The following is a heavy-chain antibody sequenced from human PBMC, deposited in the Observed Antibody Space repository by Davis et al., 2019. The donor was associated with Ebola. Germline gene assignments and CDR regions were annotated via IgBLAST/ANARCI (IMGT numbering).Heavy chain of an antibody. Sequence: PGGSLRLSCAVYGGSFSGYYWSWIRQPPGKGLEWIGEINHSGSTNYNLSLKSRVTISVDTSKNQFSLKLSSVTAADTAVYYCARGFESGAQAFDIWGQGTMVTVSS. CDR2: INHSGST. CDR1: GGSFSGYY. CDR3: ARGFESGAQAFDI. V-gene: IGHV4-34*01. D-gene: IGHD4/OR15-4a*01. J-gene: IGHJ3*02.